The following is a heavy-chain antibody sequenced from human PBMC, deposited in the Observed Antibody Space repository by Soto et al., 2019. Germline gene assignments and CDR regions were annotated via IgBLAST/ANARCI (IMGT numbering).Heavy chain of an antibody. CDR2: TRSKAKGETT. J-gene: IGHJ3*02. CDR1: GFTFVVYA. V-gene: IGHV3-49*04. D-gene: IGHD5-18*01. CDR3: TRAQYSYGYGYAFGI. Sequence: GGSLRPSCTASGFTFVVYATSWVRQAPGKGLEWVGFTRSKAKGETTEYAASVTGRFTNSRDDSKSIAHLQMNRLKTENTAVYYCTRAQYSYGYGYAFGIWGHGTMVTGSS.